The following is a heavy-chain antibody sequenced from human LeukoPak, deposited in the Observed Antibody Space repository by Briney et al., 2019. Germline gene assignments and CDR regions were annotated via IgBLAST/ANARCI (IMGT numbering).Heavy chain of an antibody. CDR1: GGSMNDYY. D-gene: IGHD2-15*01. CDR3: ARLYCRGGNCYSYFDS. Sequence: PSETLSLTCTVSGGSMNDYYWYWIRQPAGKGLECIGRIYANGATNYNASLKSRITTSVDTSKTQFSLTLNSVTAADSAVYYCARLYCRGGNCYSYFDSWGRGTLVTVSS. V-gene: IGHV4-4*07. CDR2: IYANGAT. J-gene: IGHJ4*02.